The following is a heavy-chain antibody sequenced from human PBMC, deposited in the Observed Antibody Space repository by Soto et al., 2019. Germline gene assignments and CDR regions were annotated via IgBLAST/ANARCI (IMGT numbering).Heavy chain of an antibody. CDR1: GFSFTNHS. Sequence: EMQLEESGGGLVQPGGSRRLSCEASGFSFTNHSMSWVRQAPGKGLEWLANIKQDGGETYYLESVKGRFSISRDNAKDSVYLQMSGLRAEDTAVYYSASHLFHRDALDLWGQGTLVPVSS. CDR2: IKQDGGET. V-gene: IGHV3-7*03. J-gene: IGHJ3*01. CDR3: ASHLFHRDALDL. D-gene: IGHD3-10*02.